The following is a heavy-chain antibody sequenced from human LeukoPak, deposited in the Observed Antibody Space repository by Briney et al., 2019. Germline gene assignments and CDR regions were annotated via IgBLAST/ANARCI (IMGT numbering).Heavy chain of an antibody. CDR2: ISGSGSST. Sequence: GGSLRLSCAASGFTFSSYAMSWVRQAPGKGLEWVSPISGSGSSTYYADSVKGRFTISRDNSRNTLYLQMNSLRAEDTAVYYCAKGVAVASPYYFDYWGQGTLVTVSS. J-gene: IGHJ4*02. CDR3: AKGVAVASPYYFDY. D-gene: IGHD6-19*01. CDR1: GFTFSSYA. V-gene: IGHV3-23*01.